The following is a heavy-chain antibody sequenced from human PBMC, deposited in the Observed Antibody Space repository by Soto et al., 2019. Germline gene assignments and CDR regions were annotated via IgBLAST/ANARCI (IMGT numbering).Heavy chain of an antibody. Sequence: PSETLSLTCTVSGGSISGSYWSWIRQTPGKVLEWVGYIHYSGSTNYNTSLQSRVTLSVDSAKNPFSLPLSSATAAETAVYFCTKYRRTDAEGYSFDYWGQGALVTVSS. CDR2: IHYSGST. CDR1: GGSISGSY. J-gene: IGHJ4*02. V-gene: IGHV4-59*01. D-gene: IGHD2-15*01. CDR3: TKYRRTDAEGYSFDY.